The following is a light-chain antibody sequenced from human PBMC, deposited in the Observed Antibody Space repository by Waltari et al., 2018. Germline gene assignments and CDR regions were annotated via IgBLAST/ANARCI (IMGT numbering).Light chain of an antibody. V-gene: IGLV2-23*02. Sequence: WSQHPPRVNPLLLFYEISQRPSEISNRFSGSKCGNTALLTISGLQPEDEADYFCFSFAGYGIYFFGSGTQVSVL. CDR3: FSFAGYGIYF. J-gene: IGLJ1*01. CDR2: EIS.